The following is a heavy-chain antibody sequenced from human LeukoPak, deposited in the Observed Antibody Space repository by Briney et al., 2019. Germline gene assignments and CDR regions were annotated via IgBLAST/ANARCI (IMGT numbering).Heavy chain of an antibody. CDR2: ISGSGGST. CDR1: GFTFRSYA. CDR3: ARDPPIVVVPAAIGHYYYYGMDV. Sequence: GGSLRLSCAASGFTFRSYAIHWVRQAPGKGLEWVSAISGSGGSTYYADSVKGRFTISRDNAKNSLYLQMNSLRAEDTAVYYCARDPPIVVVPAAIGHYYYYGMDVWGQGTTVTVSS. D-gene: IGHD2-2*02. V-gene: IGHV3-23*01. J-gene: IGHJ6*02.